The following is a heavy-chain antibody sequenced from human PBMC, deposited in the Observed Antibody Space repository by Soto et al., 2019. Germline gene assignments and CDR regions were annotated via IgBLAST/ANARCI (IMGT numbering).Heavy chain of an antibody. Sequence: SETLSLTCTVSGGSISSYYWSWIRQPPGKGLEWIGYIYYSGSTNYNPSLKSRVTISVDTSKNQFSLKLSSATAADTAVYYCARVVYNDYDFWSGYYGPIYYMDVWGKGTTVTVSS. J-gene: IGHJ6*03. V-gene: IGHV4-59*01. CDR2: IYYSGST. CDR1: GGSISSYY. D-gene: IGHD3-3*01. CDR3: ARVVYNDYDFWSGYYGPIYYMDV.